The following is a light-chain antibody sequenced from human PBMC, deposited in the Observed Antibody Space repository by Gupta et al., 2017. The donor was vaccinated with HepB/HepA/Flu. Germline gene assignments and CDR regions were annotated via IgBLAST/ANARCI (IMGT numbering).Light chain of an antibody. Sequence: DIQKTQSPSSMSACVGDRVTIPCLTSQNTYSYLNWYQQKPGKAPKLLIYAASGLQSGVPSRFSGSGSGTDFTLTISSLQLEYFATCYCQQSDNTPLSFGEGTKVEIK. J-gene: IGKJ1*01. CDR3: QQSDNTPLS. CDR2: AAS. CDR1: QNTYSY. V-gene: IGKV1-39*01.